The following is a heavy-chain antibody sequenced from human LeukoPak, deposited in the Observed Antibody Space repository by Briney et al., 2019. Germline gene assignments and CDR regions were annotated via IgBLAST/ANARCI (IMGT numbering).Heavy chain of an antibody. CDR2: IYYTGST. CDR3: ARGGYSSSSAVWFDP. D-gene: IGHD6-6*01. CDR1: GGSISSYY. Sequence: SETLSLTCTVSGGSISSYYWSWIRQPPGKGLEWIGYIYYTGSTSYNPSLKSRVTMSLDASKNQFSLELNSVTPADTAVYYCARGGYSSSSAVWFDPWGQGTLVTVSS. V-gene: IGHV4-59*01. J-gene: IGHJ5*02.